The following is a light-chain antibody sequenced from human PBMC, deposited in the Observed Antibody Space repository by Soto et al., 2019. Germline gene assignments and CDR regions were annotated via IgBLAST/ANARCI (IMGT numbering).Light chain of an antibody. Sequence: QSALTQPASMSGSPGQSITISCTGTSSDVGGYNYVSWYQQHPGKAPKLMIYDVRNRPSGVSNRFSGSKSVNTASLTISGLQAEDEADYYCSSYTTVSTYFFGTGTKVTVL. CDR3: SSYTTVSTYF. CDR1: SSDVGGYNY. J-gene: IGLJ1*01. CDR2: DVR. V-gene: IGLV2-14*01.